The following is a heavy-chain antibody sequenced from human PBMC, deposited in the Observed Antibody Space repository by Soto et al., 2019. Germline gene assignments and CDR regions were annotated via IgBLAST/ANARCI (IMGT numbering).Heavy chain of an antibody. D-gene: IGHD3-10*01. CDR1: GYTFTSYG. CDR3: ARGRFGDY. V-gene: IGHV1-18*01. CDR2: ISAHDGNT. Sequence: QVHLVQSGAEVKKPGASVKVSCKGSGYTFTSYGITWVRQAPGQGLEWMGWISAHDGNTNYAQKLQGRVTVTRDTSTSTAYMELRSLRSDDTTVSYCARGRFGDYWGQGALVTFSS. J-gene: IGHJ4*02.